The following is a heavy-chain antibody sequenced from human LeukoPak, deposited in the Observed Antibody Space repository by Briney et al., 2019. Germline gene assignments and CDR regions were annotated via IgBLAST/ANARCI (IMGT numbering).Heavy chain of an antibody. CDR1: GGSVSSYY. V-gene: IGHV4-59*02. CDR3: ASVKGYSFGYGYFDS. Sequence: SETLSLTCTVSGGSVSSYYWSWIRQPPGRGLEWIAYSGSTNYNPSLKSRVTISLDTSRNQFSLKLSSVTAADTAVYYCASVKGYSFGYGYFDSWGQGTLVTVSS. D-gene: IGHD5-18*01. J-gene: IGHJ4*02. CDR2: SGST.